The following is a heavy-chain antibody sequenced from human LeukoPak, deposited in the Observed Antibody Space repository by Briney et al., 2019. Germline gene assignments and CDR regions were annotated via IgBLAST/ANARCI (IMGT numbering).Heavy chain of an antibody. Sequence: ASVKVSCKASGYTFTGYYMHWVRQAPGQGLEWMGWINPNSGGTNYAQKFQGRVTMTRDTSTSTAYMELRSLRSDDTAVYYCARDAPRNIRGIDYWGQGTLVTVSS. CDR3: ARDAPRNIRGIDY. CDR1: GYTFTGYY. J-gene: IGHJ4*02. CDR2: INPNSGGT. V-gene: IGHV1-2*02. D-gene: IGHD1/OR15-1a*01.